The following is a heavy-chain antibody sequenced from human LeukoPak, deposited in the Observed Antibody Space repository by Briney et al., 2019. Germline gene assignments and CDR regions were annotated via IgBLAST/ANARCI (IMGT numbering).Heavy chain of an antibody. Sequence: PSETLSLTCTVSGGSISSYYWSWIRQPPGKGLEWIGYIYYSGSTNYNPSLKSRVTISVDTSKNQFSLKLSPVTAADTAVYYCARTVATSYFDYWGQGTLVTVSS. CDR2: IYYSGST. D-gene: IGHD5-12*01. J-gene: IGHJ4*02. V-gene: IGHV4-59*08. CDR1: GGSISSYY. CDR3: ARTVATSYFDY.